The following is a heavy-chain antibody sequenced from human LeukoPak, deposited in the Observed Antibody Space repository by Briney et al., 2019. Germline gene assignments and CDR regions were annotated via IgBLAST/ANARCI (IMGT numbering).Heavy chain of an antibody. D-gene: IGHD1-26*01. J-gene: IGHJ4*02. CDR1: GFTSSSYE. Sequence: QPGGSLRLSCAASGFTSSSYEMNWVRQAPGKGLVWVSYISSSGRTIYYADSVKGRFTISRDNAKNSLYLQMNSLRVEDTAVYYCARPSHMGYFFDYWGQGTLVTVSS. V-gene: IGHV3-48*03. CDR3: ARPSHMGYFFDY. CDR2: ISSSGRTI.